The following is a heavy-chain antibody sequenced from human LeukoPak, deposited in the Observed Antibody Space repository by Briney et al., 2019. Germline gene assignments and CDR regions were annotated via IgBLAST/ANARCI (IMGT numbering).Heavy chain of an antibody. J-gene: IGHJ6*02. CDR1: GYSFTSYW. V-gene: IGHV5-51*01. CDR3: ARLVVGATTSYYYGMDV. D-gene: IGHD1-26*01. CDR2: IYPGDSDT. Sequence: GESLKISCKGSGYSFTSYWIGWVRQMPGKGLEWMGIIYPGDSDTRYSPSFQGQVTISADKSISTAYLQWSSLKASDTAMYYCARLVVGATTSYYYGMDVWGQGTTVTVSS.